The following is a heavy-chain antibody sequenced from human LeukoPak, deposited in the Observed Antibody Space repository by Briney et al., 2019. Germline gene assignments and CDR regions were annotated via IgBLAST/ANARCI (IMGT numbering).Heavy chain of an antibody. CDR2: ISSSSSYI. V-gene: IGHV3-21*01. Sequence: GGSLRLSCAASGFTFSSYSMNWVRQAPGKGLEWVSSISSSSSYIYYADSVKGRFTISRDNAKNSLYLRMNSLRAEDTAVYYCARDRRYYDSSGYYADGFDYWGQGTLVTVSS. CDR1: GFTFSSYS. J-gene: IGHJ4*02. CDR3: ARDRRYYDSSGYYADGFDY. D-gene: IGHD3-22*01.